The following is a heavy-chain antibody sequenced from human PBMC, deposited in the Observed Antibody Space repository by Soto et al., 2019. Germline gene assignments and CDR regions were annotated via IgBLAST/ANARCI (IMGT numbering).Heavy chain of an antibody. V-gene: IGHV1-69*01. Sequence: QVQLVQSGAEVKKPGSSVKVSCKASGGTFRSYSISWVRQAPGQGLEWMGGIIPIFDITNYAPKFQGRVTITADESTSTGYMELSSLGSDDTAVYYCARPDEGGYSSNHHYYYALDVWGQGTTVTV. CDR1: GGTFRSYS. CDR2: IIPIFDIT. CDR3: ARPDEGGYSSNHHYYYALDV. J-gene: IGHJ6*02. D-gene: IGHD3-22*01.